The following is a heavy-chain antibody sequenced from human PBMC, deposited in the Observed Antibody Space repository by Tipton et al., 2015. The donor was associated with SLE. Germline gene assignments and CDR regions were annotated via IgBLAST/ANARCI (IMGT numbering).Heavy chain of an antibody. V-gene: IGHV4-4*08. CDR2: IYSSGGT. D-gene: IGHD3-3*01. J-gene: IGHJ3*02. CDR1: GGSINNYY. CDR3: ARGNYDFRGRTFDI. Sequence: TLSLTCSVSGGSINNYYWNWIRQTQGKGLEWIGYIYSSGGTDYNPSLKSRLTISVGTSKNQFSLKLTSVTAADTAVYYCARGNYDFRGRTFDIWGQGTMVTVSS.